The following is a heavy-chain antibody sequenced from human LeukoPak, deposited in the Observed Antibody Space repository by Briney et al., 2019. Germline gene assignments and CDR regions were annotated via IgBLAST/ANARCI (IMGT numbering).Heavy chain of an antibody. V-gene: IGHV3-74*01. D-gene: IGHD3-10*01. CDR1: GFTFSSFW. CDR3: VRGTNFDY. Sequence: GGSLRLSCVASGFTFSSFWMHWVRHAPGKGLVWVSRIKTDGTTTRYADSVKGRFTISRDNAKNTLYLQINSLRDDDTALYYCVRGTNFDYWGQGALVTVSS. CDR2: IKTDGTTT. J-gene: IGHJ4*02.